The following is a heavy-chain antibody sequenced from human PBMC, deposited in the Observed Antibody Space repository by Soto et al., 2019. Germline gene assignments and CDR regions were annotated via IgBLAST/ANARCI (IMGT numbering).Heavy chain of an antibody. V-gene: IGHV4-34*01. CDR1: GGSFSGYY. CDR2: VNHGGTS. D-gene: IGHD6-19*01. Sequence: SETLSLTCAVHGGSFSGYYWDWIRQPPGKGLEWIGEVNHGGTSNYNPSLKSRAIISVDTSKNQFSLKLTSVTAADTAVYFCARHEAPSGWYFEYWGQGTLVTSPQ. J-gene: IGHJ4*02. CDR3: ARHEAPSGWYFEY.